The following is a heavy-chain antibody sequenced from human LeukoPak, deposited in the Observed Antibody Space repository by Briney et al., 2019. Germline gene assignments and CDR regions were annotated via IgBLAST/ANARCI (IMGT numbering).Heavy chain of an antibody. V-gene: IGHV3-7*01. D-gene: IGHD6-19*01. CDR1: GFTFSQYC. CDR3: ARGVAGKRGAFDV. Sequence: AGGSLRLSCAASGFTFSQYCMNWVRQAPGKGLEWVANIKQDGYEKYYVDSVKGRFTISRDNAKNSLYLHMNSLRAEDTAVYYCARGVAGKRGAFDVWGQGTMVTVSS. CDR2: IKQDGYEK. J-gene: IGHJ3*01.